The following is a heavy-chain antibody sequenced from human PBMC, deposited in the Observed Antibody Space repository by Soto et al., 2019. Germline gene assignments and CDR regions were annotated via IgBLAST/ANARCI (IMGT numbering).Heavy chain of an antibody. CDR1: GGSITSSSHF. J-gene: IGHJ5*02. Sequence: SETLSLTCSASGGSITSSSHFWGWVRQPPGKGLEWVGTIYFTGNTYYTPSLKSRLTMSIDTSKNEFSLRLNSVTAADTAVYYCAGQTFTIAAASYGRSNWFDPWGPGTLVTVSS. CDR2: IYFTGNT. D-gene: IGHD6-25*01. CDR3: AGQTFTIAAASYGRSNWFDP. V-gene: IGHV4-39*01.